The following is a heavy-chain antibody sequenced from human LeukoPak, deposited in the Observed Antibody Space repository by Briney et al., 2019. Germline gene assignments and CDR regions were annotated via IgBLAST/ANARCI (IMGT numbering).Heavy chain of an antibody. CDR2: IFPIFATA. Sequence: GASAKVSCKASGGTLSSYAISWVRQAPGQGLEWMGRIFPIFATANYAQKFQGRVTITADESTSTAYMELSSLRSEDTAVYYCARESGSYEAYFDYWGQGTLVTVSS. CDR3: ARESGSYEAYFDY. D-gene: IGHD1-26*01. J-gene: IGHJ4*02. V-gene: IGHV1-69*13. CDR1: GGTLSSYA.